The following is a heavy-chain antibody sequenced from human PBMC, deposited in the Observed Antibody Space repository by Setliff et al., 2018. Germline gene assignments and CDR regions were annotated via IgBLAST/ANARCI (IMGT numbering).Heavy chain of an antibody. J-gene: IGHJ4*02. CDR1: GFAFSTYW. CDR2: INQDGSTK. CDR3: AKDRGTGWYMVFN. D-gene: IGHD6-19*01. Sequence: GGSLRLSCVVSGFAFSTYWMSWVRQSPGRGLEWVANINQDGSTKYSVDSVKGRFTVSRDNAKNSVYLQMSSLRVEDTAVYYCAKDRGTGWYMVFNWGQGTLVTVSS. V-gene: IGHV3-7*01.